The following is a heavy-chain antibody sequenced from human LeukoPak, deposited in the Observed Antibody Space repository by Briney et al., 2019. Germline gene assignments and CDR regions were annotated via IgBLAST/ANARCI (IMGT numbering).Heavy chain of an antibody. Sequence: GGSLRLSCAASGFTFSSYAMTWVRQAPGKGLEWVSAISNSASSTYYADSVKGRFSISRDNSKNTLYLQMNSLRAEDTAVYYCTKDGSGTYYGMDVWGQGTTVTVSS. V-gene: IGHV3-23*01. CDR1: GFTFSSYA. D-gene: IGHD6-13*01. CDR3: TKDGSGTYYGMDV. J-gene: IGHJ6*02. CDR2: ISNSASST.